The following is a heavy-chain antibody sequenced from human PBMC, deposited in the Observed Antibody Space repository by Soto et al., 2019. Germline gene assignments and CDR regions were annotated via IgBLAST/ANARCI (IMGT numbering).Heavy chain of an antibody. Sequence: EVQLVDSGGGLVQPGGSLRLSCAASGFTFSSYDMSWVRQAPGKGLEWVSAISGSGGGTYYADSVSGLFTISRDNSKITLSLQKTGMRAEITAQYFYAKTCGWWSHFNPSATCDLWGQGKMVTVSS. CDR3: AKTCGWWSHFNPSATCDL. CDR1: GFTFSSYD. V-gene: IGHV3-23*04. CDR2: ISGSGGGT. D-gene: IGHD3-10*01. J-gene: IGHJ6*01.